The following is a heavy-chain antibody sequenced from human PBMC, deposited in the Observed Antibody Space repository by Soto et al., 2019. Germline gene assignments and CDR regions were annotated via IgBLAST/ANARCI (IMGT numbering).Heavy chain of an antibody. D-gene: IGHD3-10*01. CDR1: GFTVSSNY. V-gene: IGHV3-66*01. CDR3: AGSSTRGVNYYYYYMDV. J-gene: IGHJ6*03. CDR2: IYSGGST. Sequence: EVQLVESGGGLVQPGGSLRLSCAASGFTVSSNYMSWVRQAPGKGLEWVSVIYSGGSTYYADSVKGRFTISRDNSKNTLYLQMNSLRAEDTAVYYCAGSSTRGVNYYYYYMDVRGKGTTVTVSS.